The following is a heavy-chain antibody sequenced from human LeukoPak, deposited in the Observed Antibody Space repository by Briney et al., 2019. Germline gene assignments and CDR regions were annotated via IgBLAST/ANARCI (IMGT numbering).Heavy chain of an antibody. CDR2: INHSGST. Sequence: SQTLSLTCAVSGGSISSGGYSWSWIRQPPGKGLEWIGEINHSGSTNYNPSLKSRVTISVDTSKNQFSLKLSSVTAADTAVYYCARRRDLTHWNSQILRRWWWFDPWGQGTLVTVSS. D-gene: IGHD1-7*01. J-gene: IGHJ5*02. V-gene: IGHV4-30-2*01. CDR1: GGSISSGGYS. CDR3: ARRRDLTHWNSQILRRWWWFDP.